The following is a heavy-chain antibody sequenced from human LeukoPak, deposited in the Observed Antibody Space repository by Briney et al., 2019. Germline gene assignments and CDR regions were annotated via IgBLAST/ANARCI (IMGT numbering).Heavy chain of an antibody. CDR1: GGTFSSYA. J-gene: IGHJ6*02. CDR3: ARGRIWNADYYGMDV. CDR2: IIPILGIA. Sequence: GASVKVSCKASGGTFSSYAISWVRQAPGQGLEWMGRIIPILGIANYAQKFQGRVTITADKSTSTAYMELSSLRSKDTAVYYCARGRIWNADYYGMDVWGQGTTVTVSS. D-gene: IGHD1-1*01. V-gene: IGHV1-69*04.